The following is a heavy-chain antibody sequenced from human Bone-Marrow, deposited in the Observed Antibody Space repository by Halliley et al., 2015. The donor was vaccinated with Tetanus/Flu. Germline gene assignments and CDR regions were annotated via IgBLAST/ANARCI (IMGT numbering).Heavy chain of an antibody. D-gene: IGHD5-18*01. V-gene: IGHV3-21*01. CDR3: ARDRYSYGDFDY. Sequence: LEWVSSISSSSSYIYYADSVKGRFTISRDNAKNSLYLQMNSLRAEDTAVYYCARDRYSYGDFDYWGQGTLVTVSS. CDR2: ISSSSSYI. J-gene: IGHJ4*02.